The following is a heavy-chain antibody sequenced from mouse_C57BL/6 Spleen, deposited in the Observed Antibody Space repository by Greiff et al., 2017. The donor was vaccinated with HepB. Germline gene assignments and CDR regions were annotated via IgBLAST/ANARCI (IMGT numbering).Heavy chain of an antibody. CDR2: IDPSDSYT. V-gene: IGHV1-69*01. J-gene: IGHJ4*01. D-gene: IGHD3-2*02. Sequence: VKLQQPGAELVMPGASVKLSCKASGYTFTSYWMHWVKQRPGQGLEWIGEIDPSDSYTNYNQKFKGKSTLTVDKSSSTAYMQLSSLTSEDSAVYYCARKDSSGYGYYAMDYWGQGTSVTVSS. CDR1: GYTFTSYW. CDR3: ARKDSSGYGYYAMDY.